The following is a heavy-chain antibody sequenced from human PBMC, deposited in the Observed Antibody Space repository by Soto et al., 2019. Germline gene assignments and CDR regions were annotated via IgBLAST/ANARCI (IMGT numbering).Heavy chain of an antibody. V-gene: IGHV1-69*13. D-gene: IGHD2-2*01. CDR1: GGTFSSYA. CDR2: IIPIFGTA. Sequence: GASVKFSCKASGGTFSSYAISRVRQAPGQGLEWMRGIIPIFGTANYAQKFQGRVTITADESTSTAYMELSSLRSEDTAVYYCARSRGKDIVVVPAAPLDYWGQGTLVTVSS. J-gene: IGHJ4*02. CDR3: ARSRGKDIVVVPAAPLDY.